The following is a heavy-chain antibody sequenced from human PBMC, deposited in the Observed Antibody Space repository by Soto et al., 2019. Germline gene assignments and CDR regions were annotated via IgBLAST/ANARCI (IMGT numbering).Heavy chain of an antibody. Sequence: EVQLVESGGGLVKPGGSLRLSCAASGFTFSNAWMNWVRQAPGKGLEWVGRIKSKTDGGTTDYAAPVKGRFTISRDDSKNTLYLQMNRLKTEDTAVYYCTTDLPTKALWYYYYYGMDVWGQGTTVTVSS. CDR2: IKSKTDGGTT. V-gene: IGHV3-15*07. CDR3: TTDLPTKALWYYYYYGMDV. D-gene: IGHD3-10*01. CDR1: GFTFSNAW. J-gene: IGHJ6*02.